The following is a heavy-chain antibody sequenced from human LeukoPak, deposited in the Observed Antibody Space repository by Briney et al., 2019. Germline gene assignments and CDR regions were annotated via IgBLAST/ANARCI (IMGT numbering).Heavy chain of an antibody. J-gene: IGHJ4*02. Sequence: AGSLRLSCAASGFTFSNYAMSWVRQAPGKGLEWVSAIGAPGFSTYYADSVKGRFTISRDNSKNTLSLQMNSLRAEDTALYYCAKISSSSATCSWGQGSLVTVSS. CDR2: IGAPGFST. CDR3: AKISSSSATCS. D-gene: IGHD2-2*01. CDR1: GFTFSNYA. V-gene: IGHV3-23*01.